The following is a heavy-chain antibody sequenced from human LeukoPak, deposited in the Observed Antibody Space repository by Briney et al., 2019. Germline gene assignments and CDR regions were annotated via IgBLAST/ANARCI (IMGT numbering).Heavy chain of an antibody. V-gene: IGHV5-51*01. D-gene: IGHD1-26*01. CDR1: GYSFSSYW. CDR2: IFPGDSDT. J-gene: IGHJ4*02. CDR3: TRRGTYYRGGEY. Sequence: GESLKISCKASGYSFSSYWIDWVRQMPGKGLEWMGIIFPGDSDTRYSPSFQGQVTISADRSIFTAYLQWSSLKASDTAMYFCTRRGTYYRGGEYWGQGTLATVSS.